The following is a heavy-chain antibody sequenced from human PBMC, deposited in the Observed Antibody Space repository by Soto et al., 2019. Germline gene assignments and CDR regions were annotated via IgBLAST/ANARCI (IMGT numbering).Heavy chain of an antibody. J-gene: IGHJ4*02. D-gene: IGHD3-10*01. CDR3: ARGAGARSSNLDH. Sequence: SETLSLTCTVSAGSISDYYWAWIRQTPGTGLEWIGFVHNSGDTFYNPSLKSRVTMSIDKSRKYFSLRLTSVTTADTAVYYCARGAGARSSNLDHWGQGTLVTVSS. CDR1: AGSISDYY. V-gene: IGHV4-59*01. CDR2: VHNSGDT.